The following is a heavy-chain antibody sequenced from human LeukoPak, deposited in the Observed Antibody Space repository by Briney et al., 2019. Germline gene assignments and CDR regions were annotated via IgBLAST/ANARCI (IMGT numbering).Heavy chain of an antibody. CDR3: ANRIVGASDYFDY. Sequence: GGSLRLSCAASGFTFSSYTMSWVRQAPGKGLEWVSAISGSGGSTYYADSVKGRFTISRDNSKNTLYLQMNSLRAEDTAVYYCANRIVGASDYFDYWGQGTLVTVSS. CDR2: ISGSGGST. J-gene: IGHJ4*02. CDR1: GFTFSSYT. D-gene: IGHD1-26*01. V-gene: IGHV3-23*01.